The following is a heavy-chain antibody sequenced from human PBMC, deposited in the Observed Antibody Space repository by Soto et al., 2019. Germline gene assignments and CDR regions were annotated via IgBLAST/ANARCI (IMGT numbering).Heavy chain of an antibody. D-gene: IGHD3-10*01. V-gene: IGHV3-23*01. J-gene: IGHJ4*02. Sequence: EVQLLESGGGLVQPGGSLRLSCAASGFTFSSYAMNWVRQAPGKGLEWVSAISGSGGTTYYADSVKGRFTVSRDNSKNTLYLQMNSLRAEYTAVYYCAERPGRVWGQGTLVTVSS. CDR2: ISGSGGTT. CDR1: GFTFSSYA. CDR3: AERPGRV.